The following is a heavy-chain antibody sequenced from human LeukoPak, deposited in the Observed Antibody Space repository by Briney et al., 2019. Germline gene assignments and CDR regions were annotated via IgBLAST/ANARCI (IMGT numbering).Heavy chain of an antibody. CDR1: GYSFPTYW. CDR3: ARPPSRGYSSSFEY. Sequence: GESLKISCKGSGYSFPTYWIAWVRQMPGRGLEWMGIIYPDESNIRYSPSFQGQVTISADKSVSTAYLQWSSLKASDTAMYYCARPPSRGYSSSFEYWGQGTLVTVSS. V-gene: IGHV5-51*01. CDR2: IYPDESNI. J-gene: IGHJ4*02. D-gene: IGHD2-2*03.